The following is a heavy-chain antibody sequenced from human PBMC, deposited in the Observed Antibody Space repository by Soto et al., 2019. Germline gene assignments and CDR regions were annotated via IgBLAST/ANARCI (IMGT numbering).Heavy chain of an antibody. J-gene: IGHJ4*02. CDR3: TSLLYDFWSGYRPG. Sequence: PGGSLRLSCAASGFTFSGSAMHWVRQASGKGLEWVGRTRSKANSYATAYAASVKGRFTISRDDSKNTAYLQMNSLKTEDTAVYYCTSLLYDFWSGYRPGWGQGTLVTVSS. CDR1: GFTFSGSA. CDR2: TRSKANSYAT. V-gene: IGHV3-73*01. D-gene: IGHD3-3*01.